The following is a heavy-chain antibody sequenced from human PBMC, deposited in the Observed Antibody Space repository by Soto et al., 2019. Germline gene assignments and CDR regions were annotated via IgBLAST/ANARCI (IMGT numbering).Heavy chain of an antibody. CDR3: ARENHPWAAIPVRKLKTTCWFDP. D-gene: IGHD4-17*01. CDR1: VGSFIVYS. J-gene: IGHJ5*02. CDR2: INHSGMT. V-gene: IGHV4-34*01. Sequence: SESLSLTGAVHVGSFIVYSWGWIRQPPGKGLELIGDINHSGMTNYNPSRESRVSMSVDSSKNQFSLKLNSVTAAETAVYYCARENHPWAAIPVRKLKTTCWFDPWGQGTLVTVSS.